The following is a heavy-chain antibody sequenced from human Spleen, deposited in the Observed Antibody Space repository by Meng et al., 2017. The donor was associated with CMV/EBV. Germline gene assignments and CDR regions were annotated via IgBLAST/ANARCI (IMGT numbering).Heavy chain of an antibody. Sequence: SVKVSCKASGGTFSSYAVNWVRQAPGQGLEWMGRIIPILGIANYAQKVQGRVTITADKSTSTAYMELSSLRSEDTAVYYCARDWRTRIGQYYCYYYGMDVWGQGTTVTVSS. CDR3: ARDWRTRIGQYYCYYYGMDV. CDR2: IIPILGIA. J-gene: IGHJ6*02. D-gene: IGHD3-22*01. V-gene: IGHV1-69*04. CDR1: GGTFSSYA.